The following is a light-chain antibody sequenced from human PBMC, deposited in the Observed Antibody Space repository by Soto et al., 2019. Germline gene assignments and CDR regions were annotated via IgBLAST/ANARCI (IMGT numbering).Light chain of an antibody. J-gene: IGLJ1*01. CDR2: DDN. CDR3: GSWDSSLSAYV. V-gene: IGLV1-51*01. CDR1: SPNIGGNS. Sequence: QSVLTQPPSVSAAPGQKVTISCSGSSPNIGGNSVSWYQQLPGTAPKLLIYDDNKRPSGIPDRFSGSKSGTSATLGITGFQTGDEDDYYCGSWDSSLSAYVFGTGTKSPS.